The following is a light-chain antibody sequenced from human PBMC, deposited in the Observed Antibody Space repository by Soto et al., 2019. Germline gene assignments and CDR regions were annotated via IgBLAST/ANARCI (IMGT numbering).Light chain of an antibody. Sequence: QAVVTQPRSVSGSPGQSVTISCTGTSSDPGGYNYVSWYQQHPGKAPKLMIYDVSKRPSGVPDRFSGSKSGNTASLTISGLQAEDEADYHCCSYAGSYTVVFGGGTKLTVL. V-gene: IGLV2-11*01. J-gene: IGLJ2*01. CDR1: SSDPGGYNY. CDR2: DVS. CDR3: CSYAGSYTVV.